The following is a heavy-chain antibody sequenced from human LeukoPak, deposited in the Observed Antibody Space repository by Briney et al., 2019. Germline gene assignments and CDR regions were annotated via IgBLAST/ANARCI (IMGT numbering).Heavy chain of an antibody. Sequence: SETLSLTCAVYGGSFSGYYRSWIRQPPGKGLEWIGEINHSGSTNYNPSLKSRVTISVDTSKNQFSLKLSSVTAADTAVYYCASPGTSRAVAAYDYWGQGTLVTVSS. CDR1: GGSFSGYY. D-gene: IGHD6-19*01. J-gene: IGHJ4*02. CDR2: INHSGST. V-gene: IGHV4-34*01. CDR3: ASPGTSRAVAAYDY.